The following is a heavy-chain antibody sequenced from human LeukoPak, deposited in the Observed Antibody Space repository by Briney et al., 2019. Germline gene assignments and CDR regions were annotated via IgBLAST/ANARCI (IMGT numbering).Heavy chain of an antibody. CDR3: ARDPRGSGYPPAFYYYMDV. CDR1: GFTFSSYA. V-gene: IGHV3-30-3*01. Sequence: PGGSLRLSCAASGFTFSSYAMHWVRQAPGKGLEWVAVISYDGSNKYYADSVKGRFTISRDNSKNTLYLQMNSLRAEDTAVYYCARDPRGSGYPPAFYYYMDVWGKGTTVTVSS. J-gene: IGHJ6*03. CDR2: ISYDGSNK. D-gene: IGHD3-3*01.